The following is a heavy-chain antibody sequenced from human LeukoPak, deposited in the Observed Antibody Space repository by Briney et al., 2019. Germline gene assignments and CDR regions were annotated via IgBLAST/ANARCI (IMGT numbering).Heavy chain of an antibody. CDR2: IWYDGSNK. V-gene: IGHV3-33*06. CDR1: GFTFSSYG. CDR3: AKESHCSGGSCSPHFDY. J-gene: IGHJ4*02. Sequence: GGSPRLSCAASGFTFSSYGMHWVRQAPGKGLEWVAVIWYDGSNKYYADSVKGRFTISRGNSKNTLYLQMNSLRAEDTAVYYCAKESHCSGGSCSPHFDYWGQGTLVTVSS. D-gene: IGHD2-15*01.